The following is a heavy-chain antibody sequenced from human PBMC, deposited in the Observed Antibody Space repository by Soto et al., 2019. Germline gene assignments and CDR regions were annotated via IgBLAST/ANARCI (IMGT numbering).Heavy chain of an antibody. CDR1: GFTFSSYA. D-gene: IGHD5-12*01. CDR3: AKASPNIVPLKIPYYYGMDV. Sequence: HPGGSLRLSCAASGFTFSSYAMSWVRQAPGKGLEWVSAISGSGGSTYYADSVKGRFTISRDNSKNTLYLQMNSLRAEDTAVYYCAKASPNIVPLKIPYYYGMDVWGQGTTVTVSS. V-gene: IGHV3-23*01. J-gene: IGHJ6*02. CDR2: ISGSGGST.